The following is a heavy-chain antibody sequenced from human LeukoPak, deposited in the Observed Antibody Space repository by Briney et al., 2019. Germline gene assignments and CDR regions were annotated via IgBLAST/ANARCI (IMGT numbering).Heavy chain of an antibody. CDR1: GGSISSSSLY. J-gene: IGHJ4*02. CDR2: FNYSGST. Sequence: PSETLSLTCTVSGGSISSSSLYWAWIRQPPGKGLEWIGSFNYSGSTYYNPSLWSRLTISVDTSKSHFSLKLSSVTAADTAVYYCARLSSGSNPSHFDYWGQGTLVTVS. CDR3: ARLSSGSNPSHFDY. V-gene: IGHV4-39*02. D-gene: IGHD3-10*01.